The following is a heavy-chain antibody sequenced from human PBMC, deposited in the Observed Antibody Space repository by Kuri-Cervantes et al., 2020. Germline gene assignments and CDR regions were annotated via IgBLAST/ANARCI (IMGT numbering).Heavy chain of an antibody. CDR3: ARDLWGIAAAGTSH. J-gene: IGHJ4*02. CDR1: GFSFTNYA. Sequence: GESLKISCAASGFSFTNYAMHWVRQAPGKGLEWVAVIWYDGSNKYYADSVKGRFTISRDNSKNTLYLQMNSLRAEDTAVYYCARDLWGIAAAGTSHWGQGTLVTVSS. CDR2: IWYDGSNK. V-gene: IGHV3-33*08. D-gene: IGHD6-13*01.